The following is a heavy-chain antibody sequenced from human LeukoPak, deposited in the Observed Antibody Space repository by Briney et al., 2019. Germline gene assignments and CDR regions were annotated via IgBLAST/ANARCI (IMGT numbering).Heavy chain of an antibody. CDR1: GYTFTNNY. V-gene: IGHV1-46*01. CDR3: ARDQEGFDY. CDR2: IYPRGGST. Sequence: ASVKVSCKASGYTFTNNYLHWVRQAPGQGLEWMGMIYPRGGSTSYAQNFQGRVTVTRDTSTTTVHMELRGLRSKDTAVYYCARDQEGFDYWGQGTVVTVSS. J-gene: IGHJ4*02.